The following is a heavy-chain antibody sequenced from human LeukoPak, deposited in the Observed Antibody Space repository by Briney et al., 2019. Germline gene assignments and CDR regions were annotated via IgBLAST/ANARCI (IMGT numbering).Heavy chain of an antibody. V-gene: IGHV1-69*13. J-gene: IGHJ4*02. CDR1: GGTFSSYA. CDR2: IIPIFGTA. CDR3: ARSGPLDDIVVVVAALYYFDY. D-gene: IGHD2-15*01. Sequence: SVKVSCKASGGTFSSYAISWVRQAPGQGLEWMGGIIPIFGTANYAQKFQGRVTITADESTSTAYMKLSSLRSEDTAVYYCARSGPLDDIVVVVAALYYFDYWGQGTLVTVSS.